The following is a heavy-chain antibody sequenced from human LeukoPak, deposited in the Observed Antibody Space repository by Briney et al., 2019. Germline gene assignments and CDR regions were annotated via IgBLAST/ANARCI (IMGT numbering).Heavy chain of an antibody. CDR2: IIPIFQTA. J-gene: IGHJ3*02. CDR1: GGSFSSYT. Sequence: SVKVSCKASGGSFSSYTISWVRQAPGQGLEWMGGIIPIFQTASYARKFQGRVTITADKSTNTAYMELTNLRSEDTAVYYCASLAYCGGDCYSLPFDIWGQGTMVTVSS. CDR3: ASLAYCGGDCYSLPFDI. D-gene: IGHD2-21*02. V-gene: IGHV1-69*06.